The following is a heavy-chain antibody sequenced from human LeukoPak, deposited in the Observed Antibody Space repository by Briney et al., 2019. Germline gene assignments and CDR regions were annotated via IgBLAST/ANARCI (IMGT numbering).Heavy chain of an antibody. V-gene: IGHV3-48*04. CDR1: GLTLSSYS. Sequence: PGGSLRFSCAASGLTLSSYSMTWVRQAPGKGLEWVANIRAGRDTTFYADSVKGRFIVSRDTAKNSVYLQMNSLRAEDTAMCHCAREGSGSYLEDWAQGTLATVP. CDR2: IRAGRDTT. CDR3: AREGSGSYLED. J-gene: IGHJ4*02. D-gene: IGHD1-26*01.